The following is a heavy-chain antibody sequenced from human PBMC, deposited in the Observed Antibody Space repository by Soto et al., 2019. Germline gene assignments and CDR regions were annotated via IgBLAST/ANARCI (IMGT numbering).Heavy chain of an antibody. V-gene: IGHV3-23*01. CDR1: GFTFSSHG. D-gene: IGHD6-6*01. Sequence: EAQLLESGGDWAQPGGSLRLSCAASGFTFSSHGMSWVRQAPGKGLEWIAGLSRGGGTTYYADSVKGRFTISRDKSKNTLDLIMNSLKVEDTALYYCAKDGQYRTDGFDVWGQGTMVTVSS. CDR3: AKDGQYRTDGFDV. J-gene: IGHJ3*01. CDR2: LSRGGGTT.